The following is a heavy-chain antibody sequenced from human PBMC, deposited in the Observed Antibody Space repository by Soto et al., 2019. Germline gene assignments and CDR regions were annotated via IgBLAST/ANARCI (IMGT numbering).Heavy chain of an antibody. D-gene: IGHD3-22*01. CDR3: ARSAYDDSGFYSSYWYFDL. Sequence: QVQLVQSGAEVQKPGASVKVSCKASGYTFTKNYIHWVRQAPGQGLEWMGIIVPSGGSTNYAPKFHGRVTMTRYTSTSTLYMVLSSLRSEDSAVYYCARSAYDDSGFYSSYWYFDLWGRGTLVTVSS. J-gene: IGHJ2*01. CDR1: GYTFTKNY. V-gene: IGHV1-46*01. CDR2: IVPSGGST.